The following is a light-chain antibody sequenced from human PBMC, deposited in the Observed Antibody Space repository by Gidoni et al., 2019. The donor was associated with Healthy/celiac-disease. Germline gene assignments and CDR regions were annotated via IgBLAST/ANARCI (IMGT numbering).Light chain of an antibody. V-gene: IGKV3-15*01. CDR3: QQYNNWPPWT. J-gene: IGKJ1*01. Sequence: EIAMTQSPATLSVSPGERATLSCRASQSVSSNLAWYQQKPGQAPRLLIYGASTRATGIPARFSGSGSGTEFTLTISSLQSEDFAAYYCQQYNNWPPWTFGQGTKVEIK. CDR1: QSVSSN. CDR2: GAS.